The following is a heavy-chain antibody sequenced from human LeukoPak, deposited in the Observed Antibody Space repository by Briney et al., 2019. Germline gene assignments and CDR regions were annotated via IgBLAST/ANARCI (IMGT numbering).Heavy chain of an antibody. CDR1: GFTFTNYG. CDR2: IWYDGSNQ. D-gene: IGHD6-25*01. J-gene: IGHJ4*02. V-gene: IGHV3-33*01. Sequence: GGSLRLSCAASGFTFTNYGMHWVRQAPGKGPEWVAVIWYDGSNQYYADSVKGRFTISRDNSKNTLYLQMNSLRAEDTAVYYCSANFDFWGQGTLVTVSS. CDR3: SANFDF.